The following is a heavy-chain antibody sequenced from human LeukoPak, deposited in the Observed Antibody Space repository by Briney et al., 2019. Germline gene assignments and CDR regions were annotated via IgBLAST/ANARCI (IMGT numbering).Heavy chain of an antibody. J-gene: IGHJ4*02. CDR2: VSHTGTI. Sequence: SETLSLTCSVSGGPVTEFYWSWMRQPPGEGLEGIGYVSHTGTINYSPSLKTRVTMSVDASRNQFSLELVSVTAADTAVYYCARDRGSTGYFYLDSWGQGILVTVSS. V-gene: IGHV4-59*02. CDR3: ARDRGSTGYFYLDS. D-gene: IGHD6-19*01. CDR1: GGPVTEFY.